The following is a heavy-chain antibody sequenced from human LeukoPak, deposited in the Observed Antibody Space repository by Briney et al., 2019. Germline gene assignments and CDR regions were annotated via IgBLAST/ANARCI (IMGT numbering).Heavy chain of an antibody. CDR1: GGSISSYHW. CDR3: AHRTLTGGFFN. Sequence: TLSLTCTVSGGSISSYHWSWIRQPPGKALEWLALIFWDDDRRYSPSLKSRLTITKDTSKNQVVLTMTNMDPVDTGTYYCAHRTLTGGFFNWGQGTLVTVSS. J-gene: IGHJ4*02. D-gene: IGHD7-27*01. V-gene: IGHV2-5*08. CDR2: IFWDDDR.